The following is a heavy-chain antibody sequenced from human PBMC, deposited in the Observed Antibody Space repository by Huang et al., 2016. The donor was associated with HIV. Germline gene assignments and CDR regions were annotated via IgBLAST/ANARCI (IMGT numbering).Heavy chain of an antibody. Sequence: EVQLVESGGALVQHGGSLKLSCVVSGFDLCKYSMNWVGQAPGKGLEWVSYISGTSSNIYYADSVKGRFTISRDNAKNSVFLQMRSLRAEDTALYYCARTEMEYYYGSSGYYPDYWGQGTQVTVSS. CDR2: ISGTSSNI. D-gene: IGHD3-22*01. CDR3: ARTEMEYYYGSSGYYPDY. J-gene: IGHJ4*02. V-gene: IGHV3-48*01. CDR1: GFDLCKYS.